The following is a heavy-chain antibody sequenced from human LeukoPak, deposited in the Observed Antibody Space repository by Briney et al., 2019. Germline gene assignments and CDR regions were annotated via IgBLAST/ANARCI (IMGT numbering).Heavy chain of an antibody. CDR3: ASRSLGSRAAFDI. Sequence: SGGYLRLSCAASGFTVSSNYMSWVRQAPGKGLEWVSVIYSGGSTYYADSVKGRFTISRDTSRNTLYLQMNSLSAEDTAVYYCASRSLGSRAAFDIWGQGTMVTVSS. CDR2: IYSGGST. J-gene: IGHJ3*02. CDR1: GFTVSSNY. V-gene: IGHV3-53*01.